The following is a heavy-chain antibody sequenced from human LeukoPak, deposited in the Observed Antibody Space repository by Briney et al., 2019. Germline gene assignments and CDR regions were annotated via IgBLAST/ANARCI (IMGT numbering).Heavy chain of an antibody. CDR3: ARGSSTSDYYYYGMDV. D-gene: IGHD2-2*01. CDR1: GVSISSGGYS. CDR2: IYHSGSP. V-gene: IGHV4-30-2*01. J-gene: IGHJ6*02. Sequence: PSETLSLTCAVSGVSISSGGYSWSWLRQPPGKGLEWIGYIYHSGSPYYNPSLKSRVTISVDSSKNQFYLKLSSVTAADTAVYYCARGSSTSDYYYYGMDVWGQGTTVTVSS.